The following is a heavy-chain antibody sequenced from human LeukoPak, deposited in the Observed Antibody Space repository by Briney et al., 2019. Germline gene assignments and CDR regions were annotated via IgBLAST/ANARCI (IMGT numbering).Heavy chain of an antibody. CDR2: IYHSGST. J-gene: IGHJ4*02. V-gene: IGHV4-30-2*01. D-gene: IGHD3-22*01. Sequence: PSETLSLTCAVSGGSISSGGYSWSWIRQPPGKDLEWIGYIYHSGSTYYNPSLKSRVTISVDRSKNQFSLKLSSVTAADTAVYYCARAPDSSGFAIDYWGQGTLVTVSS. CDR3: ARAPDSSGFAIDY. CDR1: GGSISSGGYS.